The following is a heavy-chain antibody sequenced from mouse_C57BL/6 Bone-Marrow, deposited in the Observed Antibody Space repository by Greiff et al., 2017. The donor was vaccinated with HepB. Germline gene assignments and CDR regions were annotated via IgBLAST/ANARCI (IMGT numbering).Heavy chain of an antibody. V-gene: IGHV3-6*01. D-gene: IGHD1-1*01. J-gene: IGHJ1*03. CDR1: GYSITSGYY. CDR2: ISYDGSN. CDR3: ALIYYYGSSYWYFDV. Sequence: ESGPGLVKPSQSLSLTCSVTGYSITSGYYWNWIRQFPGNKLEWMGYISYDGSNNYNPSLKNRISITRDTSKNQFFLKLNSVTTEDTATYYCALIYYYGSSYWYFDVWGTGTTVTVSS.